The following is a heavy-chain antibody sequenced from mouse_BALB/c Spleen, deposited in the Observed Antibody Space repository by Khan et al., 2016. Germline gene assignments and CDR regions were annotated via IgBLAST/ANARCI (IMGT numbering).Heavy chain of an antibody. D-gene: IGHD2-12*01. Sequence: QVQLQQSGAELVRPGSSVKISCKASGYAVSTYWMNWVKQRPGQGLEWIGQIYPGDGDTNYNGNFKGKATLTADKSSSTPYTQHSRLTSEDSAVCFCARGGAYYNCGLGYWVQGTTRTVSS. V-gene: IGHV1-80*01. J-gene: IGHJ2*01. CDR3: ARGGAYYNCGLGY. CDR2: IYPGDGDT. CDR1: GYAVSTYW.